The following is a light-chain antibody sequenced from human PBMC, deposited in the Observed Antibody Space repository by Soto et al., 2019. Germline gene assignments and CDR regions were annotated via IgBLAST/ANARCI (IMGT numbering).Light chain of an antibody. V-gene: IGKV3-11*01. CDR2: DAS. CDR1: QSVRNY. J-gene: IGKJ1*01. Sequence: EIVLTQSPATLSLSPGETATLSCRASQSVRNYLAWYQQKPGQAPRLLIYDASNRATGIPARFSGTGSETDFTLTISSLEHEAFEVYYCQQYGSSTPRTFGQGTKVDIK. CDR3: QQYGSSTPRT.